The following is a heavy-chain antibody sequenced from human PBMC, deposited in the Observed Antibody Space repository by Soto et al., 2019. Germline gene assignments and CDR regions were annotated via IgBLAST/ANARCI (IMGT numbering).Heavy chain of an antibody. Sequence: GGSLRLSCAASGFTFSSYGMHWVRQAPGKGLEWVAVISYDGSNKYYADFVKGRFTISRDNSKNTLYLQMNSLRAEDTAVYYCAKDQTYYDFWSGEYYYYGMDVWGQGTTVTVSS. CDR2: ISYDGSNK. V-gene: IGHV3-30*18. D-gene: IGHD3-3*01. CDR3: AKDQTYYDFWSGEYYYYGMDV. CDR1: GFTFSSYG. J-gene: IGHJ6*02.